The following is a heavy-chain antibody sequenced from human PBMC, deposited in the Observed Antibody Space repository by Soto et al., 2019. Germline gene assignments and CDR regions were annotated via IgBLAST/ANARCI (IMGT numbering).Heavy chain of an antibody. J-gene: IGHJ4*02. Sequence: GGSLRLSCAASGFTFSAQYMTWIRQAPGKGLEWVSKISSDATLTYYADSVKGRFTVSRDNAKKALYLQMNSLRAEDTAIYYCASDPYYYASGFWGQGTLVTVSS. CDR1: GFTFSAQY. D-gene: IGHD3-10*01. V-gene: IGHV3-11*01. CDR3: ASDPYYYASGF. CDR2: ISSDATLT.